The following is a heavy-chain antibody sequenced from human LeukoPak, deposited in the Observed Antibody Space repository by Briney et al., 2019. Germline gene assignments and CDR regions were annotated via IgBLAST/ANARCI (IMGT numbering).Heavy chain of an antibody. CDR1: GYTLTTYA. Sequence: ASVKVSCMASGYTLTTYAFSWVRQAPGQGLEWMGWISAYNGNTNYAQKLQGRVTMTTDTSTSTAYMELRSLRSDDTAVYYCARASSAVAAAGTNFDYWGPGTLATVSS. J-gene: IGHJ4*02. D-gene: IGHD6-19*01. CDR3: ARASSAVAAAGTNFDY. CDR2: ISAYNGNT. V-gene: IGHV1-18*01.